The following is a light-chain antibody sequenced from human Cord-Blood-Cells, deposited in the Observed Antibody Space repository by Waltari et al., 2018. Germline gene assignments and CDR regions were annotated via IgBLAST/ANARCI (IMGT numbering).Light chain of an antibody. CDR2: DAS. V-gene: IGKV1-33*01. CDR3: QQYDNLPLT. CDR1: QDISHY. J-gene: IGKJ4*01. Sequence: DIQMTQSPSYLSASVGDRVTITCQASQDISHYLNWYQQKPGKAPKLLIYDASNLETGVPSRFSGSGSGTDFTFTISSLQPEDIATYYCQQYDNLPLTFGGGTKVEIK.